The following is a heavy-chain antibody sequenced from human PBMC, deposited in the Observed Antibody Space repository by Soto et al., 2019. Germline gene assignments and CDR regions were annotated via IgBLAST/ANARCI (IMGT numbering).Heavy chain of an antibody. CDR1: DASMKSIVQY. D-gene: IGHD6-19*01. CDR3: ARHRMRDWLVFKHTARFDY. V-gene: IGHV4-39*01. Sequence: SETLSLTCTVSDASMKSIVQYWCCIRQPPGKALEWIGSVSYSGSTYYNLSLKSRVTISVDKSKNQFSLTLTSVTAADTAAYFCARHRMRDWLVFKHTARFDYWGQGLLVTVSS. J-gene: IGHJ4*02. CDR2: VSYSGST.